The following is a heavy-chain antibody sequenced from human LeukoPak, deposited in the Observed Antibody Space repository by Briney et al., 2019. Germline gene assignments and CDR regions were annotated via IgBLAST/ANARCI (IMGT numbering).Heavy chain of an antibody. CDR2: IYPGDSDS. CDR3: ARLTGMRPERYFDL. V-gene: IGHV5-51*01. J-gene: IGHJ2*01. Sequence: GESLKISCKGSGYRFTSYWIGWVRQLPGRGLEWMGIIYPGDSDSRYRPSFQGQVTIAAGKSISTAYVQWSSLKASDTAMYYCARLTGMRPERYFDLWGRGTLVTVSS. CDR1: GYRFTSYW.